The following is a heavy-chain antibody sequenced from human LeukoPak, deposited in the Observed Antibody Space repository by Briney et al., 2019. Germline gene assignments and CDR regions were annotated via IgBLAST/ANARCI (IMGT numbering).Heavy chain of an antibody. CDR3: ARVGSRYCSGANCYDGF. D-gene: IGHD2-15*01. CDR1: GFTVSSNY. J-gene: IGHJ4*02. Sequence: PGGSLRLSCAVSGFTVSSNYMGWVRQARGKGLEWVSVIYSGGSTYYADSVKGRFTISRDNSKNTLYLQMNNLRAEDTAIYYCARVGSRYCSGANCYDGFWGQGTLVSVSS. V-gene: IGHV3-53*05. CDR2: IYSGGST.